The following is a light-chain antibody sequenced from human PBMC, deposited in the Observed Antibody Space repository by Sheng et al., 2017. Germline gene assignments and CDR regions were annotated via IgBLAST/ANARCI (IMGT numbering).Light chain of an antibody. Sequence: SYELTQPPSVSVSPGQTASITCSGDALSKVFASWYHQKPGQAPVVVMYKDSERPSGIPERFSGSSSGTTVTLTISGVQAEDEADYYCQSADMSGNVVFGGGTKLTVL. V-gene: IGLV3-25*03. J-gene: IGLJ2*01. CDR1: ALSKVF. CDR3: QSADMSGNVV. CDR2: KDS.